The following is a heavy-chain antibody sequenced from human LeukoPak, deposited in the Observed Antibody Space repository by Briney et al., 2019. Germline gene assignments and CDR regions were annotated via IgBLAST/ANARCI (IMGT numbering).Heavy chain of an antibody. CDR3: AKDISGSYSVDY. D-gene: IGHD1-26*01. CDR1: GFTFSNYA. J-gene: IGHJ4*02. V-gene: IGHV3-30-3*01. CDR2: ISYDGNKK. Sequence: GGSLRLSCAASGFTFSNYAMHWARQAPGKGLDWVAFISYDGNKKYYADSVKGRFTLSRDNSKNTLYLQMNSLRAEDTAVYFCAKDISGSYSVDYWGRGTLVTVSS.